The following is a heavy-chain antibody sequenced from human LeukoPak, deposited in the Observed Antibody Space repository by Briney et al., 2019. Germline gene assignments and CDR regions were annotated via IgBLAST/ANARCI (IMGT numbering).Heavy chain of an antibody. Sequence: PSETLSLTCTVSGGSISTSNYYWGWIRQPPGKGLEWIGNIFYSGSTYYSPSLKSRVTISVDTSKNQFSLKLSSVTAADTAVYYCARRDLESPYDSSGYYLSWGQGTLVTVSS. D-gene: IGHD3-22*01. V-gene: IGHV4-39*01. CDR3: ARRDLESPYDSSGYYLS. CDR1: GGSISTSNYY. CDR2: IFYSGST. J-gene: IGHJ4*02.